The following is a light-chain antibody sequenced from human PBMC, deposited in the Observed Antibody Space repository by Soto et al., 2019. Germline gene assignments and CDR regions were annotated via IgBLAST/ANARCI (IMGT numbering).Light chain of an antibody. Sequence: QSVLTQPASVSGSPGQSITISCTGTSSDVGSYNLVSWYQQHPGKAPKLMIYEGSKRPSGVXXXXXXXXXGNTASLTISGLQAEDEADYYCCSYAGSSTYVFGTGTKVTVL. CDR2: EGS. CDR3: CSYAGSSTYV. CDR1: SSDVGSYNL. J-gene: IGLJ1*01. V-gene: IGLV2-23*01.